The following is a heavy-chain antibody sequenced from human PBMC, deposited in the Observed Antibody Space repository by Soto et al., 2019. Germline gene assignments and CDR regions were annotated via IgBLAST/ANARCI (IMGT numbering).Heavy chain of an antibody. CDR2: IKQDGSEK. CDR1: GFTFSSYW. V-gene: IGHV3-7*01. CDR3: ARESTIFGVVFEH. Sequence: GGSLRLSCAASGFTFSSYWMSWVRQAPGKGLEWVANIKQDGSEKYYVDSVKGRFTISRDNAKNSLYLQMNSLRAEDTAVYYCARESTIFGVVFEHWGQGTLVTVSS. D-gene: IGHD3-3*01. J-gene: IGHJ5*02.